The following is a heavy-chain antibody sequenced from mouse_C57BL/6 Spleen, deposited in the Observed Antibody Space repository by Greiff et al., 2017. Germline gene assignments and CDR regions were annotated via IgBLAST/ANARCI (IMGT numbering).Heavy chain of an antibody. Sequence: VKLQESGPELVKPGASVKISCKASGYAFSSSWMNWVKQRPGKGLEWIGRIYPGDGDTNYNGKFKGKATLTADKSSSTAYMQLSSLTSEDSAVYFCARGYYGSSGYFDYWGQGTTLTVSS. CDR2: IYPGDGDT. V-gene: IGHV1-82*01. CDR1: GYAFSSSW. J-gene: IGHJ2*01. D-gene: IGHD1-1*01. CDR3: ARGYYGSSGYFDY.